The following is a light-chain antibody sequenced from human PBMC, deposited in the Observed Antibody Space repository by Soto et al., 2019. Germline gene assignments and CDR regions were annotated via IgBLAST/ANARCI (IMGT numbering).Light chain of an antibody. CDR1: QTISTW. V-gene: IGKV1-5*01. Sequence: DIQMTQSPSTLSASVGDRVTITCRASQTISTWLAWYQQRPGKAPKILIYDASSLESGVPSRFSGSGSGTDFTLTISSLQPDDFATYYSQQFNSYSRTFGPGTKVEIK. CDR2: DAS. CDR3: QQFNSYSRT. J-gene: IGKJ1*01.